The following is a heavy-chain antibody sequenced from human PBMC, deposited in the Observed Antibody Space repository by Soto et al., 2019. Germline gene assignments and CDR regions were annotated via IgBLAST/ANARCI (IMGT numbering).Heavy chain of an antibody. CDR3: AHRQTYCSGGGCYDNWFDP. CDR2: IYWDDDK. J-gene: IGHJ5*02. Sequence: QITLKESGPTLVKPTQTLTLTCTFSGFSLSTRTVGVGWIRQPLGKALEWLALIYWDDDKRYRPSLKNRLTIPTDTSNNQVDLTMTNLDPVDTATYYCAHRQTYCSGGGCYDNWFDPWGQGILVTVSS. CDR1: GFSLSTRTVG. D-gene: IGHD2-15*01. V-gene: IGHV2-5*02.